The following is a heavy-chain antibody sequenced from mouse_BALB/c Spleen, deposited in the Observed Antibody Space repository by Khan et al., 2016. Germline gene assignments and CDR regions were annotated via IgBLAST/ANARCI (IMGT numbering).Heavy chain of an antibody. CDR2: INPDSSKI. CDR1: GFDFSRYW. CDR3: ARRGYYFSMDN. Sequence: EVQLQESGGGLVQPGGSLKLSYAASGFDFSRYWMSWVRQAPGKGLEWIGEINPDSSKINYTPSLKDKFIISRDNAKNTLYLQMSKVRSEDTALYYCARRGYYFSMDNWGQGTSVTVSS. J-gene: IGHJ4*01. D-gene: IGHD1-1*01. V-gene: IGHV4-1*02.